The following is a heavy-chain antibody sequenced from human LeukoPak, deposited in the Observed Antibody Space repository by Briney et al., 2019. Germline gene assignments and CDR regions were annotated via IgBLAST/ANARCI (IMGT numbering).Heavy chain of an antibody. J-gene: IGHJ4*02. Sequence: GRSLRLSCAASGFTFSSYGMHWVRQAPGKGLEWVAVIWYDGSNKYYADSVKGRFTISRDNSKNTLYLQMNSLRAEDTAVYYCARDASPYDSSGYYYDYWGQGTLVTVSS. CDR2: IWYDGSNK. D-gene: IGHD3-22*01. CDR3: ARDASPYDSSGYYYDY. V-gene: IGHV3-33*01. CDR1: GFTFSSYG.